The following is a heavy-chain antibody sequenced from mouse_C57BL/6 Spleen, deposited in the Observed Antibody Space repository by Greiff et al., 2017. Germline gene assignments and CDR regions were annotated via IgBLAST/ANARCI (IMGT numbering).Heavy chain of an antibody. CDR1: GYSITSGYY. CDR3: ARGNYGRFAY. CDR2: ISYDGSN. Sequence: EVQLVESGPGLVKPSQSLSLTCSVTGYSITSGYYWNWIRQFPGNKLEWMGYISYDGSNNYNPSLKNRISITRDTSKNQFFLKLNSVTTEDTATYYCARGNYGRFAYWGQGTLVTVSA. J-gene: IGHJ3*01. V-gene: IGHV3-6*01. D-gene: IGHD1-2*01.